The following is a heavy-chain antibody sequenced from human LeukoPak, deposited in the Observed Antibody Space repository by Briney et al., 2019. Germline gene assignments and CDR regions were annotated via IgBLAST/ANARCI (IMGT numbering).Heavy chain of an antibody. CDR2: IWYDGSNK. Sequence: PGGSLRLSCAASGFTFSRYGMHWVRQAPGKGLEWVAVIWYDGSNKYYADSVKGRFTISRDNSKNTLYLQMNSLRAEDTAVYYCARGSGSSQYYFDYWGQGTLVTVSS. V-gene: IGHV3-33*01. CDR1: GFTFSRYG. D-gene: IGHD3-10*01. CDR3: ARGSGSSQYYFDY. J-gene: IGHJ4*02.